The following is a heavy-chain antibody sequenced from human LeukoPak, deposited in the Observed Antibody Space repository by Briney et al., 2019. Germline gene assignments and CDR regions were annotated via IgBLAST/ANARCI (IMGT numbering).Heavy chain of an antibody. CDR3: ARDGAVVPAAILRYYYYYMDV. J-gene: IGHJ6*03. V-gene: IGHV4-59*12. CDR2: IYYSGST. D-gene: IGHD2-2*01. Sequence: SETLSLTCTVSGGSISSYYWSWIRQPPGKGLEWMGYIYYSGSTNYNPSLKSRVTISVDTSKNQFSLKLSSVTAADTAVYYCARDGAVVPAAILRYYYYYMDVWGKGTTVTVSS. CDR1: GGSISSYY.